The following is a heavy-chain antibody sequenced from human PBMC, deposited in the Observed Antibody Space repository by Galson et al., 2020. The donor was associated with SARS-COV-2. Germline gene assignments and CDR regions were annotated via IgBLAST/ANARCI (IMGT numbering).Heavy chain of an antibody. V-gene: IGHV4-59*02. CDR3: ARDPAPLYGDNYYYGMDV. CDR2: ISYSGST. J-gene: IGHJ6*02. D-gene: IGHD4-17*01. CDR1: DAPVRTYY. Sequence: ETSEPLSPPCSLPDAPVRTYYWSWIPQPPGKGLEWIGYISYSGSTSYNPSLRSRVTISVDLSKNQLSLKVTSVTAADTAVYYCARDPAPLYGDNYYYGMDVWGRGTTGAVSS.